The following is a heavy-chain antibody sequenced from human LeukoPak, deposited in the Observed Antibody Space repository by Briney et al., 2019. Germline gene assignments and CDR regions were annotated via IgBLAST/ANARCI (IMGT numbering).Heavy chain of an antibody. CDR2: ISYDGSNK. D-gene: IGHD3-22*01. CDR3: AISPAQDFGYYYDSSGYFDY. J-gene: IGHJ4*02. Sequence: PGRSLRLSCAASGFTFSSYGMHWVRQAPGKGLEWVAVISYDGSNKYYADSVKGRFTISRDNSKNTLYLQMNSLRAEDTAVYYCAISPAQDFGYYYDSSGYFDYWGQGTLVTVSS. CDR1: GFTFSSYG. V-gene: IGHV3-30*03.